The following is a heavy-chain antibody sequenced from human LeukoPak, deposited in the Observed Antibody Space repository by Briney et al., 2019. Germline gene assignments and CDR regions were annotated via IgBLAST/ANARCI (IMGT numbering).Heavy chain of an antibody. CDR3: TTGGTYYDFWSGYPFDY. Sequence: GGSLRLSCAASGFTFSNAWMSWVRQAPGKGLEWVGRIKSKTDGGTTDYAAPVKGRFTISRDDSKNTLYLQMNSLKTEDTAVYYCTTGGTYYDFWSGYPFDYWGQGTLVTVSS. V-gene: IGHV3-15*01. D-gene: IGHD3-3*01. CDR1: GFTFSNAW. J-gene: IGHJ4*02. CDR2: IKSKTDGGTT.